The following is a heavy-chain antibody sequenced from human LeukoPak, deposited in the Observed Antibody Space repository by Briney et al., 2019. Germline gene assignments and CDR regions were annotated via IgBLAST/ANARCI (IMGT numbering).Heavy chain of an antibody. J-gene: IGHJ4*02. CDR3: ARDEIAARKVNDY. CDR1: GYTFTGYY. D-gene: IGHD6-6*01. CDR2: INPNSGGT. Sequence: GASVKVSCKASGYTFTGYYIHWVRQAPGQGLEWIGWINPNSGGTNYAQKFQGRVTMTRDTSISTAYMELSRLRSDDTAVYYCARDEIAARKVNDYWGQGTLVTVSS. V-gene: IGHV1-2*02.